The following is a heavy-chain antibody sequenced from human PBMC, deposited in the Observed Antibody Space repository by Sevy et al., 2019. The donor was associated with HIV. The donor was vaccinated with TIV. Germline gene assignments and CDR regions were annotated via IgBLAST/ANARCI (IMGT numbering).Heavy chain of an antibody. CDR3: ARGGDSSGLSYYYFGMDV. V-gene: IGHV1-18*01. D-gene: IGHD3-22*01. CDR1: GYTFTSYA. CDR2: ISAYTADT. J-gene: IGHJ6*02. Sequence: ASVKVSCKASGYTFTSYAISWVRQAPGQGLEWMGWISAYTADTNYAQNLQDRVTMTTETSTNTAYMELRNLRSDDTALYYCARGGDSSGLSYYYFGMDVWGQGTTVTVSS.